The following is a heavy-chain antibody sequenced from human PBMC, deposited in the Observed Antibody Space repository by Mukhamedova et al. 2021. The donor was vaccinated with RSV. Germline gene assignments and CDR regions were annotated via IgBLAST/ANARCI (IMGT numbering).Heavy chain of an antibody. CDR1: TLSSYA. D-gene: IGHD5-18*01. J-gene: IGHJ3*02. CDR2: ISYDGSNK. V-gene: IGHV3-30-3*01. CDR3: ARDRIQLWLHDAFDI. Sequence: TLSSYAMHWVRQAPGKGLEWVAVISYDGSNKYYADSVKGRFTISRDNSKNTLYLQMNSLRAEDTAVYYCARDRIQLWLHDAFDI.